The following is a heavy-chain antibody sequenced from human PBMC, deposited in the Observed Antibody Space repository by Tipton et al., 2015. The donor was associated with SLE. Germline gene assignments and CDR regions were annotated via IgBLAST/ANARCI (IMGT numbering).Heavy chain of an antibody. D-gene: IGHD3-10*01. CDR2: FYYSGST. J-gene: IGHJ4*02. V-gene: IGHV4-59*11. CDR1: GGSISSHY. Sequence: LRLSCTVSGGSISSHYWSWIRQPPGKGLEWIGYFYYSGSTNYNPSLKSRVTISVDTSKNQFSLKLSSVTAADTAVYYCARDPGDYFDYWGQGTLVTVSS. CDR3: ARDPGDYFDY.